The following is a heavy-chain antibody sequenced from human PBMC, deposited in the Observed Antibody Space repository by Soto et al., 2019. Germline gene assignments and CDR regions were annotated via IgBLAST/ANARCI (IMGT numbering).Heavy chain of an antibody. CDR2: ISTSGSTI. CDR1: GFTFSRYE. J-gene: IGHJ4*02. V-gene: IGHV3-48*03. CDR3: ARELAAAGSFDY. D-gene: IGHD6-13*01. Sequence: EVQLVESGGDLVQPGGSLRLSCAASGFTFSRYEMNWVRQAPGKGLEWMSYISTSGSTIYYADSVKGRFTISRDNAKNSLYLQMNSLRAEDTAVYYCARELAAAGSFDYWGQGTLVTVSS.